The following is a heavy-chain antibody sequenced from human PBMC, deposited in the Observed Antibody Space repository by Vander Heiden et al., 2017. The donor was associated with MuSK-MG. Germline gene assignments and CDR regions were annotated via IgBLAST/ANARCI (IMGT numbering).Heavy chain of an antibody. J-gene: IGHJ4*02. Sequence: QVQLVLSGAEVKKPGASVKVSCQASGYTFPSYYMHWVRQAPGQGLEWMGIINPSGGSTSYAQKFQGRVTMTRDTSTSTVYMELSSLRSEDTAVYYCARAPLGYSSGWYPPGDYWGQGTLVTVSS. CDR2: INPSGGST. CDR1: GYTFPSYY. CDR3: ARAPLGYSSGWYPPGDY. V-gene: IGHV1-46*03. D-gene: IGHD6-19*01.